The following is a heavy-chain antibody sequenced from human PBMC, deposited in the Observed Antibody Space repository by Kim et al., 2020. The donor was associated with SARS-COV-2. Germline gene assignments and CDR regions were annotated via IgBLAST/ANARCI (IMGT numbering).Heavy chain of an antibody. J-gene: IGHJ4*02. D-gene: IGHD3-3*01. CDR3: AAWSGNANY. CDR2: IKPDGSEK. V-gene: IGHV3-7*03. CDR1: GFTFRTSW. Sequence: GGSLRLSCAASGFTFRTSWMNWVRQAPGKGLEWVANIKPDGSEKRNVDSVKGRVTFSRDNAKNSLYLQVNSLRAEDTAIYYCAAWSGNANYWGQGTLVTVSS.